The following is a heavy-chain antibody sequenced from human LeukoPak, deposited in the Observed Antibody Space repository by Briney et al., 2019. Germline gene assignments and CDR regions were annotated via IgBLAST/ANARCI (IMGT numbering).Heavy chain of an antibody. CDR2: LSGSGVST. CDR1: GFTFSSYA. J-gene: IGHJ4*02. CDR3: AKDHYYYGSGSYYTYYFDY. Sequence: GGSLRLSCAASGFTFSSYAMSWVRQAPGKGLEWASALSGSGVSTYYADSVKGRFTISRDNSKNTLYLQMNSLRAEDTAVYYCAKDHYYYGSGSYYTYYFDYWGQGTLVTVSS. V-gene: IGHV3-23*01. D-gene: IGHD3-10*01.